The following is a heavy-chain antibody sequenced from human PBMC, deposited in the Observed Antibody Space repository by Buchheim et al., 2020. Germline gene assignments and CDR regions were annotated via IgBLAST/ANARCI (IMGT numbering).Heavy chain of an antibody. Sequence: EVQLVESGGGLVKPGGSPRLSCAASGFTFSSYSMNWVRQAPGKGLEWVSSISSSSSYIYYADSVKGRFTISRDNATNSLYLQMNSLRAEDTAVYYCARDGQIAAAGFYYYYGMDVWGQGTT. CDR2: ISSSSSYI. CDR3: ARDGQIAAAGFYYYYGMDV. J-gene: IGHJ6*02. V-gene: IGHV3-21*01. D-gene: IGHD6-13*01. CDR1: GFTFSSYS.